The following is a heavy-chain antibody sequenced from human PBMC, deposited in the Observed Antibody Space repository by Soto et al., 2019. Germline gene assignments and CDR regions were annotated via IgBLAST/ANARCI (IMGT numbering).Heavy chain of an antibody. V-gene: IGHV1-18*01. D-gene: IGHD6-13*01. CDR2: ISAYNSNT. J-gene: IGHJ4*02. CDR1: GYTFTSYG. CDR3: AREAGRQSNNFDY. Sequence: SVKVSCSASGYTFTSYGISWVRQAPGQGLEWMGWISAYNSNTNYGQNPQGRVKMTTDTSTSTAYMELRSLRSDDTAVYYCAREAGRQSNNFDYWGQGTQVTGSS.